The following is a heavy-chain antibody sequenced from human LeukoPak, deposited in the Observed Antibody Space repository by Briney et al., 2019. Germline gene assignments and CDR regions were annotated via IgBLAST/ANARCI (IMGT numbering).Heavy chain of an antibody. Sequence: PGGSLRLSCAASGFTFSSYSMNWVRQAPGKGLEWVSYISSSSSTIYYADSVKGRFTISGDNAKNSLYLQMNSLRAEDTAVYYCARDLHSYGYWGQGTLVTVSS. CDR2: ISSSSSTI. J-gene: IGHJ4*02. CDR3: ARDLHSYGY. D-gene: IGHD5-18*01. CDR1: GFTFSSYS. V-gene: IGHV3-48*01.